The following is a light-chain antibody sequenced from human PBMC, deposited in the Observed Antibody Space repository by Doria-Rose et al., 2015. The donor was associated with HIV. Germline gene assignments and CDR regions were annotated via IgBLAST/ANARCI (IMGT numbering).Light chain of an antibody. J-gene: IGKJ2*01. CDR2: AAS. V-gene: IGKV1-8*01. CDR3: QQYYSYPRT. Sequence: IQLTQSPSSLSASTGDRVTITCRASQGISSYLAWYQQKPGKAPKLLIYAASTLQSGVPSRFSGSGSGTDFTLTISCLQSGDFAAYYCQQYYSYPRTFGQGTKLEIK. CDR1: QGISSY.